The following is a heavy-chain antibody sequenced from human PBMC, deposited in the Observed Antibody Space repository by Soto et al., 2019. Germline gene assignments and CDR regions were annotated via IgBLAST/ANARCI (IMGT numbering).Heavy chain of an antibody. CDR1: GYTFTDHY. CDR2: INPNTGGT. J-gene: IGHJ4*02. Sequence: ASVKVSCKTSGYTFTDHYLHWVRQAPGQGLEWMGWINPNTGGTNNAQKFQGRVTMTRDTSISTAYMELNRLISDGTAVYYYARAPLYFFDYWGQGTQVT. V-gene: IGHV1-2*02. CDR3: ARAPLYFFDY.